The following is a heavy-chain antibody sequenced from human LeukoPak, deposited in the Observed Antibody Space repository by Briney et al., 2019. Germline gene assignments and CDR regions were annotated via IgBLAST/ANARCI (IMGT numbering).Heavy chain of an antibody. J-gene: IGHJ4*02. Sequence: GKSLRLSCAASGFVFSNYDMHWVRQAPGKGLEWVAIIWLDGSATYYGDSVKGRFTVSRDNSNNTLYLQMNSLRVEDTAVYYCARDLNREDSDYWGQGTLVAVSS. D-gene: IGHD1-14*01. CDR1: GFVFSNYD. CDR3: ARDLNREDSDY. CDR2: IWLDGSAT. V-gene: IGHV3-33*01.